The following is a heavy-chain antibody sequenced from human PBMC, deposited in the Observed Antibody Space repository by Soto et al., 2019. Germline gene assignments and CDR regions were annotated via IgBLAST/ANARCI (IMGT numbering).Heavy chain of an antibody. CDR1: GGSISSSSYY. CDR2: IYYSGST. D-gene: IGHD4-17*01. V-gene: IGHV4-39*01. Sequence: SETLSLTCTVSGGSISSSSYYWGWIRQPPGKGLEWIGSIYYSGSTYYNPSLKSRVTISVDTSKNQFSLKLSSVTAADTAVYYCARHVIGDYPPYYFDYWGQGTLVTVSS. CDR3: ARHVIGDYPPYYFDY. J-gene: IGHJ4*02.